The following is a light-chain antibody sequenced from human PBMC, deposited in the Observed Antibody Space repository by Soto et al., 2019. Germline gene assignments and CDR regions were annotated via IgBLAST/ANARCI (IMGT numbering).Light chain of an antibody. CDR3: SSYTSTNTLV. CDR1: SSDVGTYDL. V-gene: IGLV2-14*02. J-gene: IGLJ3*02. CDR2: EVS. Sequence: QSVLTQPASVSGSPGQSITISCTGTSSDVGTYDLVSWYQHHPGAAPKLMIYEVSHRPSGVSNRFSASKSGNTASLTISGLQAEDEADYYCSSYTSTNTLVFGGGTKLTVL.